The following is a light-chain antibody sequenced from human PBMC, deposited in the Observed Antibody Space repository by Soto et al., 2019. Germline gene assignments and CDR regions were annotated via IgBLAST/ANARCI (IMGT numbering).Light chain of an antibody. J-gene: IGLJ2*01. CDR2: DVT. CDR1: SSDVGDFNY. Sequence: QSALTQPASVSGSPGRSVTISCTGSSSDVGDFNYVSWYQHLPGRAPKLILYDVTNRPSGISYRFSASKSGRTAYLTISGLQAEDEADYYCSSYSSSITHVVFGGGTKLTVL. V-gene: IGLV2-14*03. CDR3: SSYSSSITHVV.